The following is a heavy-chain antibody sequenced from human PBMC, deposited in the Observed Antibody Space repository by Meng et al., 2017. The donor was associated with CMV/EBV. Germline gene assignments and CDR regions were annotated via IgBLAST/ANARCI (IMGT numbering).Heavy chain of an antibody. CDR1: GFTVSSNY. D-gene: IGHD3-3*01. CDR3: ARDAGTHDYDFWSGPWQSYGMDV. Sequence: ESLKISCAASGFTVSSNYMSWVRQAPGKGLEWVSVIYSGGSTYYADSVKGRFTISRDNSKNTLYLQMNSLRAEDTAVYYCARDAGTHDYDFWSGPWQSYGMDVWGQGTTVTVSS. J-gene: IGHJ6*02. CDR2: IYSGGST. V-gene: IGHV3-66*02.